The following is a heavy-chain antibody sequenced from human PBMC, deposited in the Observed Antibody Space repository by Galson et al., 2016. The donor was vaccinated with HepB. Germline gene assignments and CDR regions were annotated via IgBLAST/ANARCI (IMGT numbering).Heavy chain of an antibody. D-gene: IGHD1-26*01. CDR3: AKYQAGGPPPRLYGMDV. J-gene: IGHJ6*02. V-gene: IGHV3-33*06. Sequence: SLRLSCAASGFIFSSYGMHWVRQAPGKGLEWVAVIWFDGSDKYYADSVKGRFTISRDNSKNTVYLQMNSLRAEDTAVYYCAKYQAGGPPPRLYGMDVWGQGTTVTVFS. CDR1: GFIFSSYG. CDR2: IWFDGSDK.